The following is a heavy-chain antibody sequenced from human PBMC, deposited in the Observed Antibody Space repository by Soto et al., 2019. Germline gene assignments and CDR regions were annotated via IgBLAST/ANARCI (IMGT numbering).Heavy chain of an antibody. J-gene: IGHJ4*02. CDR3: AKDKVRTAIDY. CDR2: IANDGRSE. Sequence: QVQLVESGGGVVQPGRSLRLSCAASGLTFSAAGMHWVRQAPGKGLEWVAFIANDGRSESYADSVKGRFTISRDNSQNRLYLQMNGLRAEDTAVYYCAKDKVRTAIDYWGQGTLVSVSS. CDR1: GLTFSAAG. V-gene: IGHV3-30*18.